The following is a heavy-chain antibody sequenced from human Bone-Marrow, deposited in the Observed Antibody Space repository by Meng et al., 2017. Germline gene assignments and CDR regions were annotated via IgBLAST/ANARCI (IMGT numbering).Heavy chain of an antibody. J-gene: IGHJ6*02. D-gene: IGHD2-2*01. CDR3: ARDVGRYCSSTSCYHGYYYYYGMDV. Sequence: ESLKISCTVSGGSISSYYLSWIRQPPGKGLEWIGYIYYSWSTNYNPPLKSRVTISVDTSNNQFSLKLSSVTAADTAVYYCARDVGRYCSSTSCYHGYYYYYGMDVWGQGTMVTVSS. CDR2: IYYSWST. CDR1: GGSISSYY. V-gene: IGHV4-59*01.